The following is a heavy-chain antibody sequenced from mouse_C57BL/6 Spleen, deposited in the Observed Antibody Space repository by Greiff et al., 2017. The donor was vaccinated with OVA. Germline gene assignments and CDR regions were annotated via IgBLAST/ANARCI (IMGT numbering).Heavy chain of an antibody. CDR3: ARGSENYDYDEDFDY. D-gene: IGHD2-4*01. Sequence: QVHVKQPGAELVKPGASVKLSCKASGYTFTSYWMHWVKQRPGRGLEWIGRIDPNSGGTKYNEKFKSKATLTVDKPSSTAYMQLSSLTSEDSAVYYCARGSENYDYDEDFDYWGQGTTLTVSS. V-gene: IGHV1-72*01. CDR1: GYTFTSYW. J-gene: IGHJ2*01. CDR2: IDPNSGGT.